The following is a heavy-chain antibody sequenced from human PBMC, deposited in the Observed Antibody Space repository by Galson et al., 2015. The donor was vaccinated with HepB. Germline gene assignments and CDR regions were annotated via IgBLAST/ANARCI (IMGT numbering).Heavy chain of an antibody. Sequence: SLRLSCAASGFTFDDYTMHWVRHAPGKGLEWVSLISWDGGSTYYADSVKGRFTISRDNSKNSLYLQMNSLRTEDTALYYCWGEHYYDSSDPPNYWGQGTLVTVSS. D-gene: IGHD3-22*01. J-gene: IGHJ4*02. CDR1: GFTFDDYT. CDR2: ISWDGGST. CDR3: WGEHYYDSSDPPNY. V-gene: IGHV3-43*01.